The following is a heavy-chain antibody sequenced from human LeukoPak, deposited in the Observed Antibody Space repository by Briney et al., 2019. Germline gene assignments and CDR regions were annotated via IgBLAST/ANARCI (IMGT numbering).Heavy chain of an antibody. D-gene: IGHD2-21*01. CDR2: IYPGDSDT. J-gene: IGHJ4*02. V-gene: IGHV5-51*01. CDR3: ARRAYGGEYHGKYHFDY. CDR1: GXAFTTYW. Sequence: GGALQISCNGSGXAFTTYWIGWGRHMPGEGLEWMGIIYPGDSDTRYSPSFQGQVTISADKSISPAYLQRSSLKASDTAIYYCARRAYGGEYHGKYHFDYWGQGTLVTVSS.